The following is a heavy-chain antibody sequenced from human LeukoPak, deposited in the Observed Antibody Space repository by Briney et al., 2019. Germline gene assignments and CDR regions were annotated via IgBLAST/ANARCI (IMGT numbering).Heavy chain of an antibody. Sequence: SETLSLTCTVSGGSISSYYWSWIRQPPGKGLEWIGYIYYSGSTNYNPSLKSRVTMSVDTSKNQFSLKLSSVTAADTAVYYRARFLPQKWELPGNWFDHWGQGTLVTVSS. CDR1: GGSISSYY. CDR2: IYYSGST. J-gene: IGHJ5*02. V-gene: IGHV4-59*12. D-gene: IGHD1-26*01. CDR3: ARFLPQKWELPGNWFDH.